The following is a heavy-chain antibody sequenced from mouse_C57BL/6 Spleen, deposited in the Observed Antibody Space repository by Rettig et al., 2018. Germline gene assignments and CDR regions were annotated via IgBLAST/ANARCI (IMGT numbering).Heavy chain of an antibody. D-gene: IGHD4-1*01. CDR2: TTI. V-gene: IGHV4-1*01. J-gene: IGHJ2*01. Sequence: TTINFAPSLKDKFIISRDNAKNTLYLQMSKVRSEDTALYYCARANWDRYFDYWGQGTTLTVSS. CDR3: ARANWDRYFDY.